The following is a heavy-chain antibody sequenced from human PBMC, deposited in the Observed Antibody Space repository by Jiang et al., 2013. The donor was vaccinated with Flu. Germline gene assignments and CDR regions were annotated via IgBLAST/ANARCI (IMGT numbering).Heavy chain of an antibody. CDR1: GGTFTNYA. CDR2: TIPFFGTA. V-gene: IGHV1-69*05. J-gene: IGHJ4*02. CDR3: ARGGGIALDY. D-gene: IGHD2-15*01. Sequence: GAEVKKPGSSVKVSCKASGGTFTNYAINWVRQAPGQGLEWMGGTIPFFGTANYAQKFQGRVTITRDTSATTAYMEVNSLRSEDTAVYYCARGGGIALDYWGQGTLVTVSS.